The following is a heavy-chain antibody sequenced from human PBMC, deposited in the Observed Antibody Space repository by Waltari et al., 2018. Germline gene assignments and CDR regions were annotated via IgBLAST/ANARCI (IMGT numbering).Heavy chain of an antibody. CDR3: ARAKNGYSKSLGTSIFGY. CDR2: MNPNRGNT. V-gene: IGHV1-8*01. CDR1: GYTFTSYD. J-gene: IGHJ4*02. Sequence: QVQLVQSGAEVKKPGASVKVSCKASGYTFTSYDINWVRQATGQGLEWMGWMNPNRGNTGYAQKFQGRVTMTRNTARSTAYMELSSLRSEDTSVYYCARAKNGYSKSLGTSIFGYWGQGTLVTVSS. D-gene: IGHD6-13*01.